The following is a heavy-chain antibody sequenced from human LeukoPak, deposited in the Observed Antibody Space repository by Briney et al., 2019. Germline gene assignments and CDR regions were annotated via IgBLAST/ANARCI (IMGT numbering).Heavy chain of an antibody. V-gene: IGHV3-48*03. CDR2: ISSSGRTI. CDR1: GFNFSSYE. D-gene: IGHD3-10*01. J-gene: IGHJ4*02. Sequence: GGSLRLSCTASGFNFSSYEMNWVRQAPGKGLEWLSYISSSGRTIHYADSVKGRFTISRDNAKNSLSLQMNSLRAEDTAVCYCARKGSGSYYKPFDYWGQGTLVTVSS. CDR3: ARKGSGSYYKPFDY.